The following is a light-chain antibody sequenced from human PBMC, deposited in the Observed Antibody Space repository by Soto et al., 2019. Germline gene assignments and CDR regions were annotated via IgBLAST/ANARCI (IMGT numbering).Light chain of an antibody. CDR1: SSSIGAGYD. J-gene: IGLJ2*01. CDR2: SNN. V-gene: IGLV1-40*01. CDR3: AAWDDSLNGVV. Sequence: QSVLTQPPSVSGAPGQRVTISCTGSSSSIGAGYDVHWYQQRPGTAPKLLIYSNNQRPSGVPDRFSGSKSGTSASLAISGLQSEDEADYYCAAWDDSLNGVVFGGGTKLTVL.